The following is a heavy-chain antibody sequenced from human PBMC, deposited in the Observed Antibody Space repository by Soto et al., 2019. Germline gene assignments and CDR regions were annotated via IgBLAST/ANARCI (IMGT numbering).Heavy chain of an antibody. D-gene: IGHD2-21*01. CDR2: TIPIFDIT. V-gene: IGHV1-69*01. CDR3: ARPDERGYSSNHHYYYALDV. CDR1: GGNFRSYA. Sequence: QVQLLQSGAEVKKPGSSVKVSCKASGGNFRSYAISWVRQAPGQGLECMGGTIPIFDITNYAQRFEGRVSITADESTNTAYTELSSQRSDDTAVYYGARPDERGYSSNHHYYYALDVWRQGTTVTLTS. J-gene: IGHJ6*02.